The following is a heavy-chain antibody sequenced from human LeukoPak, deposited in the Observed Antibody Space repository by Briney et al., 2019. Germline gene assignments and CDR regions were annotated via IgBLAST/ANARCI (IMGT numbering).Heavy chain of an antibody. D-gene: IGHD2-15*01. CDR1: GFTVSSNY. Sequence: PGGSLRLSCAASGFTVSSNYMGWVRQAPGKGLEWVSVIYSGGSTYYADSVKGRFTISRDNSKNTLYLQMNSLRAEDTAVYYCASRYCSGGSCRGLFDYWGQGTLVTVSS. CDR3: ASRYCSGGSCRGLFDY. V-gene: IGHV3-53*01. CDR2: IYSGGST. J-gene: IGHJ4*02.